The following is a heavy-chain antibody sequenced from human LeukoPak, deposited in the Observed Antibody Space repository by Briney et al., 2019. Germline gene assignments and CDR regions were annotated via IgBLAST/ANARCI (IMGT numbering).Heavy chain of an antibody. CDR3: ARNEFWSGRNWFDP. CDR1: GGSISSGGYY. J-gene: IGHJ5*02. D-gene: IGHD3-3*01. Sequence: PSETLSLTCTVSGGSISSGGYYWSWIRQPPGKGLEWIGYIYHSGSTYYNPSLKSRVTISVDRSKNQFSLKLSSVTAADTAVYYCARNEFWSGRNWFDPWGQGTLVTVSS. CDR2: IYHSGST. V-gene: IGHV4-30-2*01.